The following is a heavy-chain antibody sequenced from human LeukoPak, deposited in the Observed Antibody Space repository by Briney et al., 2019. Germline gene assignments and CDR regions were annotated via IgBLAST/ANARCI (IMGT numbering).Heavy chain of an antibody. CDR2: MNPNSGNT. Sequence: ASVKVSCKASGYTFTSYDINWVRQATGQGLEWMGWMNPNSGNTGYAQKFQGRVTITRNTSISTAYMELSSLRSEDTAVYYCARAPPFLEWLPGGDYYYYYMDVWGKGTTVTVSS. V-gene: IGHV1-8*01. D-gene: IGHD3-3*02. CDR3: ARAPPFLEWLPGGDYYYYYMDV. J-gene: IGHJ6*03. CDR1: GYTFTSYD.